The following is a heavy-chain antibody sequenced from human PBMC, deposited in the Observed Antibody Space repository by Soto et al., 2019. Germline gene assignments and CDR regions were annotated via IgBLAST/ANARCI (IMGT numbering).Heavy chain of an antibody. CDR2: INPSAGST. Sequence: QVQLLQSGAEVKKPGASVRLSCMASGFTFTNSYMHWVRQAPGQGLEWVGLINPSAGSTRYAQQCQGRVTMTRDMCTSTVYMELSSLTSRGPAVYYCAAGELNWNDPGFDYWGQGTLVSVSS. CDR1: GFTFTNSY. J-gene: IGHJ4*02. V-gene: IGHV1-46*01. D-gene: IGHD1-1*01. CDR3: AAGELNWNDPGFDY.